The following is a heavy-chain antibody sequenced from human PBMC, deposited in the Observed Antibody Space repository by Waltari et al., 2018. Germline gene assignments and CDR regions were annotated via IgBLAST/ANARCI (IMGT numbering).Heavy chain of an antibody. Sequence: QVQLQQWGAGLLKPSETLSLTCAVSGGSFSGYYWSWIRQPPGKGLEWIGEINHSGSTNYNPSLKSRVTISVDTSKNQFSLKLSSVTAADTAVYYCARLGERITIFGVVITDAFDIWGQGTMVTVSS. D-gene: IGHD3-3*01. CDR2: INHSGST. CDR3: ARLGERITIFGVVITDAFDI. V-gene: IGHV4-34*01. CDR1: GGSFSGYY. J-gene: IGHJ3*02.